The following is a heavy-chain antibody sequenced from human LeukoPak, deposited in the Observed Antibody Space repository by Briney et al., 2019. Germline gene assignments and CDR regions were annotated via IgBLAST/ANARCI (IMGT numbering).Heavy chain of an antibody. V-gene: IGHV3-15*01. CDR1: GFTFSNAW. D-gene: IGHD6-13*01. J-gene: IGHJ4*02. CDR2: IKSKTDGGTT. Sequence: PGGSLRLSCAASGFTFSNAWMSWVRQAPGKGLEWVGRIKSKTDGGTTDYAAPVKGRFTISRDDSKNTLYLQMNSLKTEDTAVYYCTTVGYSTSSWVNFDYWGQGTLVTVSS. CDR3: TTVGYSTSSWVNFDY.